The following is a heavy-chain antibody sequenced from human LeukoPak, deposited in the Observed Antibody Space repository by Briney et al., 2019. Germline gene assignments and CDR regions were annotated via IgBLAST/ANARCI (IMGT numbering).Heavy chain of an antibody. Sequence: GGSLRLSCAASGFTFSSYAMSWVRQAPGKGLEWVSSISSSSSYIYYADSVKGRFTISRDNAKNSLYLQMNSLRAEDTAVYYCARDRTGLRDYWGQGTLVTVSS. D-gene: IGHD1-1*01. CDR1: GFTFSSYA. V-gene: IGHV3-21*01. CDR2: ISSSSSYI. J-gene: IGHJ4*02. CDR3: ARDRTGLRDY.